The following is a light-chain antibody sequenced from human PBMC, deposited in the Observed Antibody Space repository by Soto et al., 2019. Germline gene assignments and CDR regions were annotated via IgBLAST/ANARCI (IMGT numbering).Light chain of an antibody. V-gene: IGKV3-20*01. J-gene: IGKJ4*01. CDR1: QSVTSNY. Sequence: IVLTQSPGTLSLSPGERATLSCRASQSVTSNYLAWYQHKPGQAPRLLIYGASSRATGIPDRFSGSGSGTDFTLTISRLEPEDFAVYYCQQYGSGLTFGGRTKVEIK. CDR3: QQYGSGLT. CDR2: GAS.